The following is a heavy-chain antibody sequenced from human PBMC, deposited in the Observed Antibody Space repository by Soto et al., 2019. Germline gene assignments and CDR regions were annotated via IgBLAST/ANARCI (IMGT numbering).Heavy chain of an antibody. D-gene: IGHD3-16*01. CDR2: ISPYNDHT. CDR3: ARGGYYDNSWGKLSHYGLDV. Sequence: QVQLAQSTGEVKKPGASVRVSCKATGYTFIRYVIAWVRQAPGQGFEWMGWISPYNDHTVYAQKFQGRVTMTADTSTRTVYMNLRGLKADDTAVYYCARGGYYDNSWGKLSHYGLDVWGQGTSVSVSS. V-gene: IGHV1-18*01. CDR1: GYTFIRYV. J-gene: IGHJ6*02.